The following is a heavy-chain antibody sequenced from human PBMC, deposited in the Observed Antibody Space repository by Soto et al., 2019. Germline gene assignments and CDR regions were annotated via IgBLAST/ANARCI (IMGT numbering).Heavy chain of an antibody. Sequence: SVTMSLTCAVAASTISSTNWLLCVRHPQGKWLEWIGEIYHSGSTNYNPSLKSRVTISVDKSKNQFSLKLSSVTAADTAVYYCARRGYCTNGVCYYGMDVWGQGTTVT. V-gene: IGHV4-4*02. CDR3: ARRGYCTNGVCYYGMDV. CDR2: IYHSGST. J-gene: IGHJ6*02. CDR1: ASTISSTNW. D-gene: IGHD2-8*01.